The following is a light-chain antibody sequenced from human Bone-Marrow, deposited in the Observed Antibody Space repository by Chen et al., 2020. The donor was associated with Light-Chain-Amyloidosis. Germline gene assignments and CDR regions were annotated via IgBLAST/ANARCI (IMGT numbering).Light chain of an antibody. J-gene: IGLJ2*01. Sequence: SYELTQPPSVSVSPGQTARITCSGDDLPTKYAYWYQQKPGQAPVLVIHRDTERPSGISERFSGSSSGTTAMLNISGVQADDVADYHCHSADGGCTSAVLFGGGTKLTVL. CDR1: DLPTKY. CDR2: RDT. V-gene: IGLV3-25*03. CDR3: HSADGGCTSAVL.